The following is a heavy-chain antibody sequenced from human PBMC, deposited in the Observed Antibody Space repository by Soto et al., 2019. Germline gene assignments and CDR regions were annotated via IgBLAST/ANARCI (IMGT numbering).Heavy chain of an antibody. Sequence: SETLSLTCAVYGGSFSGYYWSWIRQPPGKGLEWIGEINHSGSTNYNPSLKSRVTISVDTSKNQFSLKLSSVTAADTAVYYCARRRLTGYYIGNYFDYWGQGTLVTVSS. CDR3: ARRRLTGYYIGNYFDY. CDR1: GGSFSGYY. J-gene: IGHJ4*02. CDR2: INHSGST. D-gene: IGHD3-9*01. V-gene: IGHV4-34*01.